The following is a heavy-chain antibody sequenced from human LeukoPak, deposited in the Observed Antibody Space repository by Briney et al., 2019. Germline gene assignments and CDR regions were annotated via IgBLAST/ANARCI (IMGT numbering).Heavy chain of an antibody. CDR1: GFTLSNFG. J-gene: IGHJ4*02. V-gene: IGHV3-33*01. Sequence: GGSLRLSCAASGFTLSNFGMHWVRQAPGKGLEWVAYDGSKKYYPDSVKGRFTISRDNAKNSLYLQMNSLRAEDTAVYYCARGRGYSYDDMGSYWGQGTLVTVSS. CDR2: YDGSKK. D-gene: IGHD5-18*01. CDR3: ARGRGYSYDDMGSY.